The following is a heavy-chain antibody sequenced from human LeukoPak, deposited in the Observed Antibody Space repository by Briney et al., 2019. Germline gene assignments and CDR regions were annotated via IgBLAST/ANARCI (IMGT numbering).Heavy chain of an antibody. Sequence: GGSLRLSCAASGFTFSCQGMHWVRQAPGKGLEWVALIWYDGGNKYYADSVKGRFTISRDNSKNTLYLQMNSLRAEDTAVYYCARGYDTSGYYHDYWGQGTLVTVSS. CDR1: GFTFSCQG. D-gene: IGHD3-22*01. J-gene: IGHJ4*02. V-gene: IGHV3-33*01. CDR2: IWYDGGNK. CDR3: ARGYDTSGYYHDY.